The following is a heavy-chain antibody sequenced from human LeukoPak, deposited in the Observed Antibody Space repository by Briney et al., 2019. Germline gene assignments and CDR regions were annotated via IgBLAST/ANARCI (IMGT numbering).Heavy chain of an antibody. CDR2: ISSSGSSI. D-gene: IGHD7-27*01. V-gene: IGHV3-11*04. J-gene: IGHJ3*02. CDR1: GFTFSDYY. CDR3: ARDRVELGWGAFEI. Sequence: GGSLRLSCAASGFTFSDYYMSWIRQAPGKGLEWVSYISSSGSSIDYADSVKGRFTISRDNAKNSLYLQMNSLRAEDTAVYYCARDRVELGWGAFEIWGQGTMVTVSS.